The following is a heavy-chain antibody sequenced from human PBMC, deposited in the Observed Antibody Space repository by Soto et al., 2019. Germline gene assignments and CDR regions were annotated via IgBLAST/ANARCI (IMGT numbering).Heavy chain of an antibody. J-gene: IGHJ6*02. CDR2: IYYSGGT. D-gene: IGHD5-12*01. CDR1: GGSISGYY. CDR3: ARDFGSGYDLAMDV. Sequence: SSETLSLTCTVSGGSISGYYWIWIRQPPGKGLEWIGYIYYSGGTKYNTSLKSRVTISVDTSKNQFSLRLSSVTAADTAVYYCARDFGSGYDLAMDVWGQGTTVTVSS. V-gene: IGHV4-59*01.